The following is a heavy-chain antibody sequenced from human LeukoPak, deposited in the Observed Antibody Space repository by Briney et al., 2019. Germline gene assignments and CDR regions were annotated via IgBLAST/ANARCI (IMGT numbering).Heavy chain of an antibody. D-gene: IGHD3-3*01. CDR3: AKPHYDFWSGYWGGDY. J-gene: IGHJ4*02. CDR2: ISSSGGST. Sequence: PGGSLRLSCAASGFTFSSYAMSWVRQAPGKGLEWVSAISSSGGSTYYADSVKGRFTISRDNSKNTVYLQMDSLRTEDTAVYYCAKPHYDFWSGYWGGDYWGQGTLVTVSS. V-gene: IGHV3-23*01. CDR1: GFTFSSYA.